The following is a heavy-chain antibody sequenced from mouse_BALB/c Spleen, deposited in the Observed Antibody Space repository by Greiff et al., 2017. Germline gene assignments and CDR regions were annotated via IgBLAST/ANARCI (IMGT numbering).Heavy chain of an antibody. CDR1: GFNIKDTY. CDR2: IDPANGNT. V-gene: IGHV14-3*02. Sequence: DVQLVESGAELVKPGASVKLSCTASGFNIKDTYMHWVKQRPEQGLEWIGRIDPANGNTKYDPKFQGKATITADTSSNTAYLQLSSLTSEDTAVYYCAHDGYYAMDYWGQGTSVTVSS. J-gene: IGHJ4*01. CDR3: AHDGYYAMDY. D-gene: IGHD2-3*01.